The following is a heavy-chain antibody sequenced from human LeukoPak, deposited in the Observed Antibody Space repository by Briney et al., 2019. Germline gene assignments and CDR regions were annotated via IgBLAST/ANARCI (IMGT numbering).Heavy chain of an antibody. Sequence: GGSLRLSCAASGFTLNNAWMSWVRQAPGKGLEWLGRIKREADGGTIDYAAPVKGRFTISRDDSRNTLYLQMDSLKIEDTAVYYCTTDRYYDNSELQFQHWGQGTLVTVSS. CDR2: IKREADGGTI. V-gene: IGHV3-15*01. J-gene: IGHJ1*01. D-gene: IGHD3-22*01. CDR3: TTDRYYDNSELQFQH. CDR1: GFTLNNAW.